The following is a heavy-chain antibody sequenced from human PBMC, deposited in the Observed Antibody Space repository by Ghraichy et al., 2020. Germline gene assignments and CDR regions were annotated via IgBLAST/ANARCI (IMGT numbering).Heavy chain of an antibody. CDR2: INPNSGGT. CDR3: VRSPITQQLVPGVNNWFDP. CDR1: GYTFTGYY. D-gene: IGHD6-13*01. Sequence: ASVKVSCKASGYTFTGYYMHWVRQAPGQGLEWMGRINPNSGGTNYAQKFQGRVTMTRDTSISTAYMELSRLRSDDTAVYYCVRSPITQQLVPGVNNWFDPWGQGTLVTVSS. V-gene: IGHV1-2*06. J-gene: IGHJ5*02.